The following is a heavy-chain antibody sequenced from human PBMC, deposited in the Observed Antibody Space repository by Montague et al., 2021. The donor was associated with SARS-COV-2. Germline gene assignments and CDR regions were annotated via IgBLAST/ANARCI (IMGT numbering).Heavy chain of an antibody. CDR2: TYYRSKWYN. Sequence: CAISGDSVSSNSAAWNWIRQSPSRGLEWLGRTYYRSKWYNDYAVSVKSRITINPDTPKNQFSLQLNSVTPEDTAVYYCASGRMVPYSSSWTTLYYYYGMDVWDQGTTVTVSS. CDR3: ASGRMVPYSSSWTTLYYYYGMDV. CDR1: GDSVSSNSAA. V-gene: IGHV6-1*01. J-gene: IGHJ6*02. D-gene: IGHD6-13*01.